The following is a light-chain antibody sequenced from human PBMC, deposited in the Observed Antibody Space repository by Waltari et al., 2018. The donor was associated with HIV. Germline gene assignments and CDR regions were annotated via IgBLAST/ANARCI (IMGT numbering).Light chain of an antibody. CDR1: RSDVGGYNY. CDR3: SSYAGSNNIYV. Sequence: QSALTQPPSASGSLGPSVTISCTGTRSDVGGYNYVSWYQQHPGKAPKLIIYEVTKRPSGVPDRFSGSKSGTAASLTVSGLQADDEADYYCSSYAGSNNIYVFGTGTKVTVL. CDR2: EVT. V-gene: IGLV2-8*01. J-gene: IGLJ1*01.